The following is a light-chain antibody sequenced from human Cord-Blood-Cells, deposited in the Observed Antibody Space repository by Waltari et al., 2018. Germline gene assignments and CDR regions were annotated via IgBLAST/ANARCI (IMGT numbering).Light chain of an antibody. Sequence: EIVLTQSPATLSLSPGDRATLSCRASQSVSSQLAWYKQKPGQAPRLLIYDASNRATGIPARFSGSGSGTDFTLTISSLEPEDLAVYYCQQRSNWPLTFGGGTKVEIK. CDR2: DAS. J-gene: IGKJ4*01. CDR3: QQRSNWPLT. V-gene: IGKV3-11*01. CDR1: QSVSSQ.